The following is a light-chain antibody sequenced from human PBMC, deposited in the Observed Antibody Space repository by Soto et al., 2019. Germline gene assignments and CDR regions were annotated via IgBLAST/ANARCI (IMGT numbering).Light chain of an antibody. V-gene: IGKV1-9*01. Sequence: DIQLTQSPSFLSASVGDRVTITCRASQGISSYLAWYQQKPGKAPKLLIYAASTLQSGVPSRFSGSGSGTEFTLTISSLQPEDFATYYCQQLNSYQLTFGGGTNVDIK. CDR3: QQLNSYQLT. J-gene: IGKJ4*01. CDR1: QGISSY. CDR2: AAS.